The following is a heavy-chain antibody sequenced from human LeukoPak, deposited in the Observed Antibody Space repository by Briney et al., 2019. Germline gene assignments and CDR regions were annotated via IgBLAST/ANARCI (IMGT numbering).Heavy chain of an antibody. D-gene: IGHD6-19*01. Sequence: SETLSLTCAVYGGSFSGYYWSWIRQPPGKGLEWIGEVNHSGSTNYNPSLKSRVTISVDTSKNQFSLKLSSVTAADTAVYYCARFGSGWHYFDYWGQGTLVTVSS. CDR3: ARFGSGWHYFDY. V-gene: IGHV4-34*01. CDR1: GGSFSGYY. J-gene: IGHJ4*02. CDR2: VNHSGST.